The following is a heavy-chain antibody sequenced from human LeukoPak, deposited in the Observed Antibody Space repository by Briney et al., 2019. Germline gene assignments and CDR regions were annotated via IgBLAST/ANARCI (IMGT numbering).Heavy chain of an antibody. CDR1: GFTFSDSA. V-gene: IGHV3-30*18. J-gene: IGHJ4*02. D-gene: IGHD6-13*01. Sequence: GGSLRLSCAASGFTFSDSAMDWVRQAPGKGLEWVAVISYDGSNKYYADSVKGRFTISRDNSKNTLYLQMNSLRAEDTAVYYCAKDSSSSERSFDYWGQGTGVTVSA. CDR2: ISYDGSNK. CDR3: AKDSSSSERSFDY.